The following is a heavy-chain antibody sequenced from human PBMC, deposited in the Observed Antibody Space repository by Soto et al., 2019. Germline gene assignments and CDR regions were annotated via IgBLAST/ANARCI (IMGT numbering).Heavy chain of an antibody. V-gene: IGHV4-30-4*01. CDR3: ARDRSNSPDYFDF. D-gene: IGHD6-6*01. J-gene: IGHJ4*02. CDR2: IYYSGRT. CDR1: GGSIDNYEYS. Sequence: QVQLQESGPGLVKPSQTLSLTCTVSGGSIDNYEYSWTWIRQPPGKGLEWVGYIYYSGRTNYNPSLNSRLTISLDTFKNQFSLRLTSVSAADTAMYYCARDRSNSPDYFDFWGQGTLVTVSS.